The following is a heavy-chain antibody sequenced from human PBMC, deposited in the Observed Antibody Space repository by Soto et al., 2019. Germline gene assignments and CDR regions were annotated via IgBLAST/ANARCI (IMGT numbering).Heavy chain of an antibody. CDR3: ARAHYGDYGYGMDV. CDR2: IYHSGST. Sequence: PSETLSLTCTVSGGSISSYYWSWIRQPPGKGLEWIGSIYHSGSTNYSPSLKSRVTISVDTSKNQFSLKLSSVTAADTAVYYCARAHYGDYGYGMDVWGQGTTVTVSS. D-gene: IGHD4-17*01. CDR1: GGSISSYY. V-gene: IGHV4-59*12. J-gene: IGHJ6*02.